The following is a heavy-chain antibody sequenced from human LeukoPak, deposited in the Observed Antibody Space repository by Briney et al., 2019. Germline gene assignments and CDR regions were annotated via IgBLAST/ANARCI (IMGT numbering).Heavy chain of an antibody. J-gene: IGHJ4*02. D-gene: IGHD3-9*01. CDR2: IDPSDSYT. Sequence: GESLRISCKGSGYSFTSYWISWVRQMPGKGLEWMGRIDPSDSYTNYSPSFQGHVTTSADKSISTAYLQWSSLKASDTAMYYCARHREYDILTGYFYFDYWGQGTLVTVSS. CDR1: GYSFTSYW. V-gene: IGHV5-10-1*01. CDR3: ARHREYDILTGYFYFDY.